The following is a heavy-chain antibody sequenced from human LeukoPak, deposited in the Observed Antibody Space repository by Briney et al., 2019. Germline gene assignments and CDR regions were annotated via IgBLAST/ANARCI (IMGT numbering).Heavy chain of an antibody. Sequence: SGGSLRLSCAASGFTFSTYWMSWVRQAPGKGLEWVANINQDGSEKYYVDSVKGRFTISRDNSKNTLYLQMNSLRAEDTAVYYCAKRNAYYDYVWGSYHSYYFDYWGQGTLVTVSS. CDR1: GFTFSTYW. CDR2: INQDGSEK. D-gene: IGHD3-16*02. J-gene: IGHJ4*02. CDR3: AKRNAYYDYVWGSYHSYYFDY. V-gene: IGHV3-7*03.